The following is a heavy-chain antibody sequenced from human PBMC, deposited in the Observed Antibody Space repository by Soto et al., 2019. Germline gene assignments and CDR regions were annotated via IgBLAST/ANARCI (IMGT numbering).Heavy chain of an antibody. D-gene: IGHD3-22*01. CDR1: GDSFSNHY. V-gene: IGHV4-59*11. CDR3: ARDRYCYDSRGYYRTLDS. Sequence: PSETLSLTCTISGDSFSNHYWTWIRQSPGKGLEWIGYIFHSGITDYNPSVKSRVTISIDKSRNLFSLNLTSVTAADTAVYYCARDRYCYDSRGYYRTLDSWGQGTLVTVSS. CDR2: IFHSGIT. J-gene: IGHJ5*01.